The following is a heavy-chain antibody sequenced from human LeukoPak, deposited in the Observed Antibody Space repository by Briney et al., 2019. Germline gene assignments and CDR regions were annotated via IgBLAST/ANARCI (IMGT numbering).Heavy chain of an antibody. V-gene: IGHV3-49*04. D-gene: IGHD3-22*01. CDR3: ATPYYYDSSAYTAPAY. Sequence: GGSLRLSCAASGFTFGDYAMSWVRQAPGKGLKWVGLIRSTAYGGTIEYAASVKGRFTISRDDSKSIAYLQMNSLKTEDTAIYYCATPYYYDSSAYTAPAYWGQGTLVTVSS. CDR1: GFTFGDYA. CDR2: IRSTAYGGTI. J-gene: IGHJ4*02.